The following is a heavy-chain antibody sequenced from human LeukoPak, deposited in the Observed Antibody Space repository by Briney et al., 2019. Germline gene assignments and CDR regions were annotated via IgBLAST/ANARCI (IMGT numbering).Heavy chain of an antibody. CDR1: GFTFSNYA. CDR2: LSGSGGSA. D-gene: IGHD3-22*01. V-gene: IGHV3-23*01. J-gene: IGHJ4*02. CDR3: AKGRYESSGFNWAA. Sequence: GGSLRLSCAASGFTFSNYAMTWVRQAPGKGLEWVSALSGSGGSAYYADSVKGRFAISRDNSKNTLYLQMNSLRAEDTAVYYCAKGRYESSGFNWAAWGQGTLVTVSS.